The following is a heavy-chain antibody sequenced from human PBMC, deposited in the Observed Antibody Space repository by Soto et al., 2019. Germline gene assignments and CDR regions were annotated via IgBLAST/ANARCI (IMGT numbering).Heavy chain of an antibody. Sequence: PSETLSRTCSVSGGSISSRTFWWAWIRHPPGKELQRCGGMYYSGSSYSSPSLKSRVTLSVDTSKNQLSLKLNSVTAADTAVYYCARHPRDDYNYGGSGIFDYWGQGTLVTVSS. CDR3: ARHPRDDYNYGGSGIFDY. CDR1: GGSISSRTFW. J-gene: IGHJ4*02. V-gene: IGHV4-39*01. D-gene: IGHD4-4*01. CDR2: MYYSGSS.